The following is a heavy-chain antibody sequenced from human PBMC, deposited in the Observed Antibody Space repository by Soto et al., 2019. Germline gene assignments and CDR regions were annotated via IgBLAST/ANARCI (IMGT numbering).Heavy chain of an antibody. CDR3: AREDCTNAICSTEGGNGFDP. J-gene: IGHJ5*02. D-gene: IGHD2-8*01. Sequence: ASVKVSCKASGYTFTGYYMHWVRQAPGQGLEYMGWINPNSGGTNYAQKFQGRVTMTRDTSISTAYMELSRLRSDDTAVYYCAREDCTNAICSTEGGNGFDPWGQGTLVTVSS. V-gene: IGHV1-2*02. CDR2: INPNSGGT. CDR1: GYTFTGYY.